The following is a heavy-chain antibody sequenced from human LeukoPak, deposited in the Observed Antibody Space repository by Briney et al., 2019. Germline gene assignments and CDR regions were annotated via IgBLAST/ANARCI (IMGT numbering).Heavy chain of an antibody. J-gene: IGHJ5*02. CDR2: INPNSGGT. CDR3: ARDLGYCSSTSCSTWFDP. Sequence: ASVKVSCKASGYTFTGYYMHWVRQALGQGLEWMGWINPNSGGTNYAQKFQGRVTMTRDTSISTAYMELSRLRSDDTAVYYCARDLGYCSSTSCSTWFDPWGQGTLVTVSS. V-gene: IGHV1-2*02. CDR1: GYTFTGYY. D-gene: IGHD2-2*01.